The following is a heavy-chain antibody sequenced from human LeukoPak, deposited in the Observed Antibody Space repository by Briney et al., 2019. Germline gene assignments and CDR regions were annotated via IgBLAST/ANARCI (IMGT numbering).Heavy chain of an antibody. J-gene: IGHJ4*02. Sequence: PGGSLRLSCAASGFTFSSFGMYWVRQAPGKGLEWVSLIYSGGSTYYADSVKGRFTISRDNSKDTLYLQMNSLRAEDTAVYYCARRAGGYSHPYDYWGQGTLVTVSS. CDR3: ARRAGGYSHPYDY. V-gene: IGHV3-53*01. D-gene: IGHD4-23*01. CDR1: GFTFSSFG. CDR2: IYSGGST.